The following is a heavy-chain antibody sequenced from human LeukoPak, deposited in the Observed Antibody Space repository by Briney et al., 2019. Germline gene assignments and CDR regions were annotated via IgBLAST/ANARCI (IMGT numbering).Heavy chain of an antibody. CDR2: INIGSSNI. Sequence: HSGGSLRLSCVASGFTFSGYSMNWVRQAPGKGLEWVSYINIGSSNILYSDSVKGRFTISRDDAKNSLYLQMNSLRDEDTAMYYCARDRLWAFDYWGQGTLVTVSS. CDR3: ARDRLWAFDY. J-gene: IGHJ4*02. D-gene: IGHD3-10*01. CDR1: GFTFSGYS. V-gene: IGHV3-48*02.